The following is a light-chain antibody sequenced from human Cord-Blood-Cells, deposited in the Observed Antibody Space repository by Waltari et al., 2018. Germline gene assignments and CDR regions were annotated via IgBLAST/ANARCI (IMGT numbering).Light chain of an antibody. CDR2: EGS. Sequence: QPALTQPAPVLGLLGQSSTTPCTGPSSDVGSNTFASWYQQHPGKAPKLMIYEGSKRPSGVSNRFSGSKSGNTASLTISGLQAEDEADYYCCSYAGSSTYVFGGGTKVTVL. CDR1: SSDVGSNTF. CDR3: CSYAGSSTYV. J-gene: IGLJ2*01. V-gene: IGLV2-23*01.